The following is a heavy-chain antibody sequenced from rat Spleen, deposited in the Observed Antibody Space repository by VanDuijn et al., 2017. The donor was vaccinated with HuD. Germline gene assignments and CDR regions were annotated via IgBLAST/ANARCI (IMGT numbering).Heavy chain of an antibody. D-gene: IGHD1-11*01. V-gene: IGHV5-27*01. CDR3: TTTPTEGMR. Sequence: EVQLVESGGGLVQPGRSLKLSCAASGFTFSNYVMAWVRQAPKKGLEWVAYINYDGGSTYYRESVKGRFTISRDNTKSALYLQMDSLRSEDTATYYCTTTPTEGMRWGQGVMVTVSS. J-gene: IGHJ2*01. CDR1: GFTFSNYV. CDR2: INYDGGST.